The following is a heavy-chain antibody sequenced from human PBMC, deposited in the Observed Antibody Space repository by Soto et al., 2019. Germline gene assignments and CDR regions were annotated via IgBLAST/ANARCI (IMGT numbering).Heavy chain of an antibody. CDR3: ARDQGGSYDSWFDP. CDR2: ISSGSAYI. J-gene: IGHJ5*02. D-gene: IGHD1-26*01. V-gene: IGHV3-21*06. CDR1: TFSMYS. Sequence: EVHVVESGGGLVKPGGSLRLSCTFTFSMYSMNWVRQAPGKGLEWVASISSGSAYIKYAESVKGRFTISRDNAKNSLHLQMNSLRAEDTDIYHCARDQGGSYDSWFDPWGQGTLVTVSS.